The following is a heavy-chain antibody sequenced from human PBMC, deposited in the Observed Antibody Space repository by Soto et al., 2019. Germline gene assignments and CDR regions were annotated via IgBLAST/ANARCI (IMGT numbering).Heavy chain of an antibody. CDR2: IIPIFGTA. V-gene: IGHV1-69*19. CDR1: AGTFSSYA. J-gene: IGHJ6*02. D-gene: IGHD1-26*01. CDR3: AVGPSGELLPLYYYYGMDV. Sequence: QVQLVQSGAEVKKPGSSVQVSCKASAGTFSSYAISWVRQAPGQGLEWMGGIIPIFGTANYAKKFQGRVTITADESTSTAYMELSSLRSEDTAVYYCAVGPSGELLPLYYYYGMDVCGQGTTVTVSS.